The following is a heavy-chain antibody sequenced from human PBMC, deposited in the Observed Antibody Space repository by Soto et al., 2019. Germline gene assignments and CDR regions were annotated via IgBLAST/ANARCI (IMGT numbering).Heavy chain of an antibody. CDR3: ARGERWLPRQHFDY. J-gene: IGHJ4*02. D-gene: IGHD6-19*01. V-gene: IGHV4-34*01. Sequence: SETLSLTCAVYGGSFSGYYWSWIRQPPGKGLEWIGEINHSGSTNYNPSLKSRVTISVDTSKNQFSLKLSSVTAADTAVYYCARGERWLPRQHFDYWGQGTLVTVSS. CDR1: GGSFSGYY. CDR2: INHSGST.